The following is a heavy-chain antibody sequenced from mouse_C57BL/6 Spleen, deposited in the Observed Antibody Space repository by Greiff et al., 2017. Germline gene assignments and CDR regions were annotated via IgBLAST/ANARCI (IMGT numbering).Heavy chain of an antibody. CDR2: IWSGGST. J-gene: IGHJ2*01. CDR3: ARRDYSGYFDY. Sequence: VQLQESGPGLVQPSQSLSITCTVSGFSLTSYGVHWVRQSPGKGLEWLGVIWSGGSTDYNAAFISRLSISKDNSKSQVFFKMNSLQADDTAIYYCARRDYSGYFDYWGQGTTLTVSS. CDR1: GFSLTSYG. V-gene: IGHV2-2*01. D-gene: IGHD2-12*01.